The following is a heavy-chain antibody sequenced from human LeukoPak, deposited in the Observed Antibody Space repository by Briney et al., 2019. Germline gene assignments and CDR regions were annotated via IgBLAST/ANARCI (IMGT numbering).Heavy chain of an antibody. J-gene: IGHJ4*02. V-gene: IGHV4-30-4*01. CDR3: ARDLGGGNYFDY. D-gene: IGHD3-16*01. Sequence: SETLSLTCTVSGGSISSGDYYWSWIRQPPGKGLEWIGYIYYSGSTYYNPSLKSRVTISVDTSKNQFSLKLSSVTAADTAVYYCARDLGGGNYFDYWGQGTLVTVSS. CDR2: IYYSGST. CDR1: GGSISSGDYY.